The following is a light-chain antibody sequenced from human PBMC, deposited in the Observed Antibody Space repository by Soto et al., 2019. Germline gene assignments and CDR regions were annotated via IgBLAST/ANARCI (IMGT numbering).Light chain of an antibody. J-gene: IGKJ1*01. Sequence: EIVLTHSPGTLSLSPGERATLSCRASQSVSSSYLAWYQQKPGQAPRLLIYGASSRATGIPDRFSGGGSGTDFTLTISRLEPEDFAVYYCQQYGSSSWTFGQGTKVEIK. CDR2: GAS. CDR3: QQYGSSSWT. V-gene: IGKV3-20*01. CDR1: QSVSSSY.